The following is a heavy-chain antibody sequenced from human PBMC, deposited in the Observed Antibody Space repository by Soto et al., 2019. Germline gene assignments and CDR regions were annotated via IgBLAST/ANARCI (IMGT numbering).Heavy chain of an antibody. CDR3: ARHLYSGYESDYFDY. Sequence: SETLSLTCTVSGGSISSYYWSWIRQPPGKGLEWIGYIYYSGSTNYNPSLKSRVTISVDTSKNQFSLKLSSVTAADTAVYYCARHLYSGYESDYFDYWGQGTLVTVSS. D-gene: IGHD5-12*01. V-gene: IGHV4-59*01. J-gene: IGHJ4*02. CDR2: IYYSGST. CDR1: GGSISSYY.